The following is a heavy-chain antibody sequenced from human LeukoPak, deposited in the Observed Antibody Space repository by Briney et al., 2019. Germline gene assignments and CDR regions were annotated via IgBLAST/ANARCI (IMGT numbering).Heavy chain of an antibody. J-gene: IGHJ3*02. CDR3: ARDHTHDYDSSDRAFDI. V-gene: IGHV1-69*01. Sequence: SVKVSCKASGGTFSSYAISWVRQAPGQGLEWMGGIIPIFGTANYAQKFQGRATITADESTSTAYMELSSLRSEDTAVYYCARDHTHDYDSSDRAFDIWGQGTMVTVSS. CDR2: IIPIFGTA. D-gene: IGHD3-22*01. CDR1: GGTFSSYA.